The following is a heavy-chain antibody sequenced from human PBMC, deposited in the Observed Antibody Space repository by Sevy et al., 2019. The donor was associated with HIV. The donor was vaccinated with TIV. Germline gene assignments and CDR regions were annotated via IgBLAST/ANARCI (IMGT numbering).Heavy chain of an antibody. CDR2: IWYDGSNK. Sequence: GGSLRLSCAASGFTFSSYGMHWVRQAPGKGLEWVAVIWYDGSNKYYADSVKGRFTISRDNSKNTLYLQMNSLGAEDTAVYCCARDGPYSSGWYPVDYYYYMDVWGKGTTVTVSS. J-gene: IGHJ6*03. V-gene: IGHV3-33*01. D-gene: IGHD6-19*01. CDR1: GFTFSSYG. CDR3: ARDGPYSSGWYPVDYYYYMDV.